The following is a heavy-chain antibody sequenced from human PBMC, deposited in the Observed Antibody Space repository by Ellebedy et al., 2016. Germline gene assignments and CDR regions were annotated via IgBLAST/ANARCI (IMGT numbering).Heavy chain of an antibody. CDR3: ARGRGLGC. Sequence: GGSLRLSSAASGFTFSNSWMSWVRQAPGKGLEWVANIKEDGSEKNYVDSVKGRFSISRDNAKSSLYLQMNSLRAEDTAVYYCARGRGLGCWGQGTLVSVSS. J-gene: IGHJ4*02. V-gene: IGHV3-7*03. CDR2: IKEDGSEK. CDR1: GFTFSNSW.